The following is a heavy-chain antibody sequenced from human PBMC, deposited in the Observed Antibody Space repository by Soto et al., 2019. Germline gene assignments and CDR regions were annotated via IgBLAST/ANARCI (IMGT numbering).Heavy chain of an antibody. Sequence: QVQLVQSGAEVKKPGSSVKVSCKASGGTFSSYAISWVRQAPGQGLEWMGGTIPISETTNYAQKFQGRVTITAVESKNTADMELSSLRSEDTAVYYCARSRGSSTSLEIYYYYYYGMDVWGQGTTVTVSS. CDR1: GGTFSSYA. J-gene: IGHJ6*02. CDR2: TIPISETT. D-gene: IGHD2-2*01. CDR3: ARSRGSSTSLEIYYYYYYGMDV. V-gene: IGHV1-69*01.